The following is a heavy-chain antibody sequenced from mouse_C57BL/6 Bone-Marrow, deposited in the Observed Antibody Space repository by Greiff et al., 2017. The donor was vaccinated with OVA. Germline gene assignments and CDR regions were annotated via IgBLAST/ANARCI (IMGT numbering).Heavy chain of an antibody. J-gene: IGHJ4*01. V-gene: IGHV1-63*01. CDR1: GYTFTNYW. CDR3: ARRIYYYGSSYLYYAMDY. D-gene: IGHD1-1*01. Sequence: QVQLKQSGAELVRPGTSVKMSCKASGYTFTNYWIGWAKQRPGHGLEWIGDIYPGGGYTNYNEKFKGKATLTADKSSSTAYMQFSSLTSEDSAIYYCARRIYYYGSSYLYYAMDYWGQGTSVTVSS. CDR2: IYPGGGYT.